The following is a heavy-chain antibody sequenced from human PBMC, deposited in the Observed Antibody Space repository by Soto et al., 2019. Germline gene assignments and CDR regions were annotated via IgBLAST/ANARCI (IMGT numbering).Heavy chain of an antibody. CDR1: GFTFSTYD. CDR2: IDTARDT. J-gene: IGHJ6*02. Sequence: EVQLVESGGGLVQPGGSLRLSCAASGFTFSTYDMHWVRQGTGKGLEWVSGIDTARDTYYPGSVKGRFTNSRENAKKSLYLQMNSLRAKDAAIYYCARLSAISETRKPIGGGYYYYTAMDVWGQGTTVTVSS. D-gene: IGHD5-18*01. CDR3: ARLSAISETRKPIGGGYYYYTAMDV. V-gene: IGHV3-13*01.